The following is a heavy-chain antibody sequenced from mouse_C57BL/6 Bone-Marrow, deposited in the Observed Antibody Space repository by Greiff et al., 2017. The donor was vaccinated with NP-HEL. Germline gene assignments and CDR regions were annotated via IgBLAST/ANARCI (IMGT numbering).Heavy chain of an antibody. CDR1: GYTFTSYW. CDR3: ARAPYGSRKAWFAY. J-gene: IGHJ3*01. Sequence: QVHVKQPGAELVKPGASVKLSCKASGYTFTSYWMHWVKQRPGRGLEWIGRIDPNSGGTKYNEKFKSKATLTVDKPSSTAYMQLSSLTSEDSAVYYCARAPYGSRKAWFAYWGQGTLVTVSA. D-gene: IGHD1-1*01. V-gene: IGHV1-72*01. CDR2: IDPNSGGT.